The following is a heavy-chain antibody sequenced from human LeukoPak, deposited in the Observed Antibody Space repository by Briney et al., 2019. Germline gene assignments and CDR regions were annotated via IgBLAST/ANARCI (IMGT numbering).Heavy chain of an antibody. J-gene: IGHJ5*02. CDR3: ARVLTGDYGTDWFDP. CDR2: TYHSGIT. CDR1: GYSISSGYY. D-gene: IGHD4/OR15-4a*01. Sequence: LSLTCTVSGYSISSGYYWGWIRQPPGRGLEWIGSTYHSGITYYNPSLKSRVTISVDTSKNQFSLNLSSVTAADTAVYYCARVLTGDYGTDWFDPWGQGTLVTVSS. V-gene: IGHV4-38-2*02.